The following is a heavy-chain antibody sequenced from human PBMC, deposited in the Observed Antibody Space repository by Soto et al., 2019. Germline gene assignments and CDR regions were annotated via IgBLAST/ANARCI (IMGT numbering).Heavy chain of an antibody. Sequence: SETLSLTCTVSGGSISSYYWSWVRQPAGKGLEWIGRVYTSVSTDYNPSLKSRVTMSVDTSKNQFSLKLSSLTAADTAVYYCARGGSSNWHAFDIWGQGTMVTVSS. J-gene: IGHJ3*02. CDR1: GGSISSYY. CDR3: ARGGSSNWHAFDI. V-gene: IGHV4-4*07. D-gene: IGHD6-13*01. CDR2: VYTSVST.